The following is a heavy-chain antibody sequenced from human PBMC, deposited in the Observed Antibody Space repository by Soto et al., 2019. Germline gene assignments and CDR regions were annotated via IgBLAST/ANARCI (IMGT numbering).Heavy chain of an antibody. CDR3: AREGAHYTPLDH. J-gene: IGHJ4*02. D-gene: IGHD2-15*01. CDR2: INVGNGNT. Sequence: ASVKVSCKASGYTFTDYAIHWVRQAPGQGLEWMGWINVGNGNTGYSRKFQGRVTNARDMSASTAYIEDTSLTSEDTAIYYCAREGAHYTPLDHWGQGTLVTVSS. V-gene: IGHV1-3*01. CDR1: GYTFTDYA.